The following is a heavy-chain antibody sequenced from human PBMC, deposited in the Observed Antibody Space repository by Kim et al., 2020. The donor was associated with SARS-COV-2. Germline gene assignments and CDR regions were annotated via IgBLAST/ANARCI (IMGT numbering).Heavy chain of an antibody. Sequence: SETLSLTCTVSGGSISSSSYYWGWIRQPPGKGLEWIGSIYYSGSTYYNPSLKSRVTISVDTSKNQFSLKLSSVTAADTAVYYCARLTGPHYYDSSGYYYAAGNWFDPWGQGTLVTVSS. D-gene: IGHD3-22*01. CDR1: GGSISSSSYY. CDR3: ARLTGPHYYDSSGYYYAAGNWFDP. J-gene: IGHJ5*02. V-gene: IGHV4-39*01. CDR2: IYYSGST.